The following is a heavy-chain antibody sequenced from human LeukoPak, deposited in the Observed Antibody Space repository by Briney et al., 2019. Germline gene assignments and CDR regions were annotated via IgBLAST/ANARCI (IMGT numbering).Heavy chain of an antibody. CDR3: ARINWNYTFDY. D-gene: IGHD1-7*01. CDR1: GGSFSGYY. V-gene: IGHV4-34*01. Sequence: SETLSLTCAVYGGSFSGYYWSWIRQPPGKGLEWIGEINHSGSTNYNPSLKSRVTISVDTSKNQFSLKLSSVTAADTAVYYCARINWNYTFDYWGQGTLVTVSS. J-gene: IGHJ4*02. CDR2: INHSGST.